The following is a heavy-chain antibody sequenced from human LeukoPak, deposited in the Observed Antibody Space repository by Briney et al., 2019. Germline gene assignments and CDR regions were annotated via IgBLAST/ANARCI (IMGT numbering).Heavy chain of an antibody. Sequence: SQTLSLTCSVSGGSISSGSYYWTWIRQPAGKGLEWIGRIYTGGSTNYNPSLKSRVTISVDTSNNHFSLKLSSVTAADTAVYYCARATAGTTLFEGIDYWGQGTLVTVSS. D-gene: IGHD1-1*01. V-gene: IGHV4-61*02. CDR2: IYTGGST. CDR1: GGSISSGSYY. CDR3: ARATAGTTLFEGIDY. J-gene: IGHJ4*02.